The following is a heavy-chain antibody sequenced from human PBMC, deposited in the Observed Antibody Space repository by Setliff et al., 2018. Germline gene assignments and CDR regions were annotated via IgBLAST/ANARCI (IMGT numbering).Heavy chain of an antibody. D-gene: IGHD3-22*01. CDR1: GFSLSTNTVG. CDR2: IFWDDDK. V-gene: IGHV2-5*02. Sequence: SGPTLVNPTETLTLTCTFSGFSLSTNTVGVGWIRQPPRKALEWLAVIFWDDDKRYSPSLQHRLTINKDTSKNQVVLTMANVDPVDTATYYCAHFTVGYDISGYLFSWGQGTLVTVSS. CDR3: AHFTVGYDISGYLFS. J-gene: IGHJ5*02.